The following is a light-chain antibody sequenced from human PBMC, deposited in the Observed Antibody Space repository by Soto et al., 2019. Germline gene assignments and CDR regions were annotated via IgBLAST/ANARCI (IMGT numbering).Light chain of an antibody. V-gene: IGKV1-5*01. CDR1: QSISSW. CDR2: DAS. J-gene: IGKJ1*01. CDR3: QQYDSYSWT. Sequence: IQMTPSPSPLSASVGDRVTITCPASQSISSWLAWYQQKPGKAPKLLIYDASSLESGVPSRFSGSGSGTEFTLTISSLQTDDFATYYCQQYDSYSWTFGQGTKVDIK.